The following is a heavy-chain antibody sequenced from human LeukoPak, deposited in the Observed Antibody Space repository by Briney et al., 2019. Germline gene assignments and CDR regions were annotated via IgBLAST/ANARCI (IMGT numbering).Heavy chain of an antibody. Sequence: GGSLRLSCAASGITVSTNYMAWVRQAPGKGLEWVSVIYRPGNTYYTDSVKGRFTISRDNSKNTIYLQMNSLRVEDTAVYYCARDLRVERPLDALDVWGQGTMVTVSS. CDR2: IYRPGNT. J-gene: IGHJ3*01. CDR3: ARDLRVERPLDALDV. V-gene: IGHV3-66*01. CDR1: GITVSTNY. D-gene: IGHD1-26*01.